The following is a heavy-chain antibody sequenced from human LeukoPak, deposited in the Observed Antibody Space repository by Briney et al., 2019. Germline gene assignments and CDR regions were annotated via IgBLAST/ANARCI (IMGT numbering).Heavy chain of an antibody. V-gene: IGHV1-46*01. CDR3: ARGTANFWSGYSPHFDY. CDR2: INPSGGST. Sequence: ASVKVSCKASGYTFTSYYMHWVRQAPGQGLEWMGIINPSGGSTSYAQKFQGRVTMTRDTSTSTVYMEVSSLRSEDTAVYYCARGTANFWSGYSPHFDYWGQGALVSVSS. J-gene: IGHJ4*02. D-gene: IGHD3-3*01. CDR1: GYTFTSYY.